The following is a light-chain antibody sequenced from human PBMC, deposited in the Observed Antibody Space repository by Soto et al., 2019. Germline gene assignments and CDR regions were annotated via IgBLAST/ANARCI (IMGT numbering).Light chain of an antibody. CDR2: DAS. V-gene: IGKV3-20*01. Sequence: TLSLSPGERATLSCRASQSVSSSYLAWYQQKPGQAPRLLIYDASSRATGIPDRFSGSGSGTDFTLTISRLEPEDFAVYYCQQYGSSPDTFGGGTKVEIK. CDR3: QQYGSSPDT. J-gene: IGKJ4*01. CDR1: QSVSSSY.